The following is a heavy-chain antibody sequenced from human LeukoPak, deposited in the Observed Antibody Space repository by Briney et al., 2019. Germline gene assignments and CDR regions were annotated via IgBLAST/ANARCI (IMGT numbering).Heavy chain of an antibody. CDR2: INHSGST. CDR3: ARALRYCSSTSCRGAFSY. D-gene: IGHD2-2*01. V-gene: IGHV4-34*01. CDR1: GGSFSGYY. J-gene: IGHJ4*02. Sequence: SETLSLTCAVYGGSFSGYYWSWIRQPPGEGLEWIGEINHSGSTNYNPSLKSRVTISVDTPKNQFSLKLSSVTAADTAVYYCARALRYCSSTSCRGAFSYWGQGTLVTVSS.